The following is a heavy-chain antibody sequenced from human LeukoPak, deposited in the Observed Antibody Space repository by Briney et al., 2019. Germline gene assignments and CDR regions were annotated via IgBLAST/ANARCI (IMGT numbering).Heavy chain of an antibody. CDR3: ARAPVVVPTHFDY. CDR1: RYTFTGYY. D-gene: IGHD2-2*01. CDR2: INPNSGGT. J-gene: IGHJ4*02. V-gene: IGHV1-2*02. Sequence: ASVKVSCKASRYTFTGYYMHWVRQAPGQGLEWMGWINPNSGGTNYAQKFQGRVTMTRDTSISTAYMELSRLRSDDTAVYYCARAPVVVPTHFDYWGQGTLVTVSS.